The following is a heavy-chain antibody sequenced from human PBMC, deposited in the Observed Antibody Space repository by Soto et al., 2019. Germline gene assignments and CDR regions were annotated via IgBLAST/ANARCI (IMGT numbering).Heavy chain of an antibody. CDR2: INPSSGET. CDR3: ARDPWVGDIGDY. CDR1: GYTFSSYG. J-gene: IGHJ4*02. V-gene: IGHV1-18*01. Sequence: QIRLVQSGGEVRTPGASVKVSCKASGYTFSSYGITWVRQAPGQGLEWLGWINPSSGETNYAQKFQGRVTVTTDTSTTTGYMELRNLTFDDTAVYYCARDPWVGDIGDYWGQGTLVTVSS. D-gene: IGHD4-17*01.